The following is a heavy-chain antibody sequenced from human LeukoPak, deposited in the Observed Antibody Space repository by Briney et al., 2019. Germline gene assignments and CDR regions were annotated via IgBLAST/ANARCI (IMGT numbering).Heavy chain of an antibody. D-gene: IGHD3-16*02. V-gene: IGHV1-8*01. CDR2: MNPNSGNT. CDR3: ARGPLVRLPSSFDP. Sequence: ASVKVSCKASGYTFTSYDINWVRQATGQGLEWMGWMNPNSGNTGSAQRFQGRITMTRDTSISTAYMELSSLRSENTAVYYCARGPLVRLPSSFDPWGQGTLVTVSS. J-gene: IGHJ5*02. CDR1: GYTFTSYD.